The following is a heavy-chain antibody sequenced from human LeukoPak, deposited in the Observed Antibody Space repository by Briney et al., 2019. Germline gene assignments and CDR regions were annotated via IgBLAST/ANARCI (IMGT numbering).Heavy chain of an antibody. J-gene: IGHJ4*02. V-gene: IGHV1-2*06. Sequence: ASVKVSCKASGYTFTAYYMHWVRQAPGQGLEWMGRINPNSGDTIYAQNFQGRVTVTRDTSISTAYMELIRLRSYHTAVYYCACWGGGNQGHWGQGTLVTVSS. CDR2: INPNSGDT. CDR3: ACWGGGNQGH. D-gene: IGHD4-23*01. CDR1: GYTFTAYY.